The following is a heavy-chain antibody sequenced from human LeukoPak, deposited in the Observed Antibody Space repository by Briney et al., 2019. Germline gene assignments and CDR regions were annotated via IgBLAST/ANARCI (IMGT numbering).Heavy chain of an antibody. D-gene: IGHD3-22*01. Sequence: SETLSLTCAVSGGSINSGGYSWSWIRQPPGRGLEWIGYIYDSGSTHYNPSLKSRVIISLDRSKNQISLKLSSVTAADTAVYYCARNYDSSGYYFFPPIDYWGQGTLVTASS. CDR1: GGSINSGGYS. CDR2: IYDSGST. CDR3: ARNYDSSGYYFFPPIDY. J-gene: IGHJ4*02. V-gene: IGHV4-30-2*02.